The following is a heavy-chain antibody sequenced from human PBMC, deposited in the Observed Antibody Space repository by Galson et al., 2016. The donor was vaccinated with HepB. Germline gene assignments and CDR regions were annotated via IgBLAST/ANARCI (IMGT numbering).Heavy chain of an antibody. J-gene: IGHJ4*01. CDR1: GGSISPYY. D-gene: IGHD1-14*01. Sequence: SETLFLTCTVSGGSISPYYWSWIRQPPGKGLEWIGYIAFSGSTVYNPPLKSRVTMSVDTSKNQFSLRLSSVTAADTAVYYCARHQEATTYDYWGHGTLVTVSS. CDR2: IAFSGST. V-gene: IGHV4-59*08. CDR3: ARHQEATTYDY.